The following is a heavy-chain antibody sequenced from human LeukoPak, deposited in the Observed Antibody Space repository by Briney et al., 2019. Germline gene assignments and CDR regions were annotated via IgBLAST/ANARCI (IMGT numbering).Heavy chain of an antibody. CDR1: GYTFTSYD. V-gene: IGHV1-8*03. CDR3: AGRGFFTAEDYYYYMDV. J-gene: IGHJ6*03. D-gene: IGHD1-26*01. CDR2: MNPNSGNT. Sequence: GASVKVSCKASGYTFTSYDINWVRQATGQGLEWMEWMNPNSGNTGYAQKFQGRVTITRSTSISTAYMELSSLRSEDTAVYYCAGRGFFTAEDYYYYMDVWGTGTTVTVSS.